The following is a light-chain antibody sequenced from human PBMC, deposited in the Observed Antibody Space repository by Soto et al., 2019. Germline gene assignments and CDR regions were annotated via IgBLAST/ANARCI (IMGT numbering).Light chain of an antibody. CDR1: QTVSSQ. V-gene: IGKV3-20*01. CDR2: GAS. J-gene: IGKJ1*01. Sequence: EIVMTQSPATLSVSPGERATLSCRASQTVSSQLAWYQQKPGQAPRLLIYGASSRATGIPDRFSGSGSGTDFTLTISRLEPEDFAVYYCQQYGSSPQTFGQGTKVDIK. CDR3: QQYGSSPQT.